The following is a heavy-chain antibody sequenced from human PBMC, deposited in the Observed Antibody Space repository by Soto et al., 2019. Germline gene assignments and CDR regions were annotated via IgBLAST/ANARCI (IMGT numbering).Heavy chain of an antibody. CDR1: GYTFTGYY. V-gene: IGHV1-2*02. CDR3: ARERFQVISDGMDV. Sequence: ASVKVCCKASGYTFTGYYVHWVREAPGQGLEWMGWINPETGGTSYAQKFQGRVTLSRDTSINTAYLELSSLRFDDAAVYFCARERFQVISDGMDVWGQGTTVTVSS. J-gene: IGHJ6*02. CDR2: INPETGGT. D-gene: IGHD2-21*01.